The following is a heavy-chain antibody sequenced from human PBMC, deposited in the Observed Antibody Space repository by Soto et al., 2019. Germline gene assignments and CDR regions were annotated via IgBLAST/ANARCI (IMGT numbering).Heavy chain of an antibody. CDR2: ISGSGTST. D-gene: IGHD4-17*01. CDR1: GFTFSSYA. V-gene: IGHV3-23*01. CDR3: AKDVSYGDPFVY. Sequence: PGGSLSLSCAASGFTFSSYAMNWVRQAPGKGLEWVSAISGSGTSTYYADSVEGRFVISRDNSKNTLYLQMTSLRAEDTAVYYCAKDVSYGDPFVYWGQGTLVTVYS. J-gene: IGHJ4*02.